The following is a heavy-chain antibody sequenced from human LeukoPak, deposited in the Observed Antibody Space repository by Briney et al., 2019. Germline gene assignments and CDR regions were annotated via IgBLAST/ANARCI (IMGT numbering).Heavy chain of an antibody. Sequence: PGGSLRLSCAASGFTFRSYWMAWVRQAPGKGLEWVANIKEDESAKHQADSVKGRFTIFRDNAQNSVYLQMNSLRGEDTAVYYCARDVGGSLDHWGRGTLVTVSS. CDR2: IKEDESAK. J-gene: IGHJ4*02. CDR1: GFTFRSYW. CDR3: ARDVGGSLDH. V-gene: IGHV3-7*01. D-gene: IGHD1-26*01.